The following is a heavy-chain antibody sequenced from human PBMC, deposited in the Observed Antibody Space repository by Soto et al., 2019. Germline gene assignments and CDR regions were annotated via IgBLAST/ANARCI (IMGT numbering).Heavy chain of an antibody. V-gene: IGHV3-30*18. Sequence: QVQLVESGGGAVQPGRSLRLSCAASGFNFSNYDMHWVRQAPGKGLEWVAVISYDGSNKYYADSVKGRFTISRDNSKNTLYLQMNSLRAEDTAVYYCANDYGSGSKLPSFDLWGQGTLVTVSS. D-gene: IGHD3-10*01. J-gene: IGHJ5*02. CDR3: ANDYGSGSKLPSFDL. CDR1: GFNFSNYD. CDR2: ISYDGSNK.